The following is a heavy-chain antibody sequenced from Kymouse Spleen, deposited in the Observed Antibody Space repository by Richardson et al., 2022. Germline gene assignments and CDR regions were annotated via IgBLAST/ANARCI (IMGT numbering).Heavy chain of an antibody. CDR2: ISYDGSNK. CDR3: AKGAVAGEDYYGMDV. Sequence: QVQLVESGGGVVQPGRSLRLSCAASGFTFSSYGMHWVRQAPGKGLEWVAVISYDGSNKYYADSVKGRFTISRDNSKNTLYLQMNSLRAEDTAVYYCAKGAVAGEDYYGMDVWGQGTTVTVSS. J-gene: IGHJ6*02. D-gene: IGHD6-19*01. V-gene: IGHV3-30*18. CDR1: GFTFSSYG.